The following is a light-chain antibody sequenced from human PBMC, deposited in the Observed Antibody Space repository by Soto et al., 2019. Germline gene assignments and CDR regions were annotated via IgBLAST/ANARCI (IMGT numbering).Light chain of an antibody. CDR2: GAS. V-gene: IGKV3-20*01. J-gene: IGKJ2*01. CDR1: QRVSSNY. CDR3: QQYGSSLYT. Sequence: EIVLTQSPGTLSLSPGDRATLSCRASQRVSSNYLAWYQQRPGQAPRLLIYGASGRATGIPDRFSGSGSGTDFTLTINRLEPEDFAVYYCQQYGSSLYTFGQGTKVDIK.